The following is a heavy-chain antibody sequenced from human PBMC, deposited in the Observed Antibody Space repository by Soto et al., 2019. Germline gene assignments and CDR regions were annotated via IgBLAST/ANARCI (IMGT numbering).Heavy chain of an antibody. V-gene: IGHV3-7*03. CDR3: AKDRTQNWFDP. Sequence: GGSLRLSCAASGFTFSSYWMSWVRQAPGKGLEWVANIKQDGSEKYYVDSVKGRFTISRDNAKNSLYLQMNSLRAEDTAVYYCAKDRTQNWFDPWGQGTLVTVSS. CDR1: GFTFSSYW. J-gene: IGHJ5*02. CDR2: IKQDGSEK.